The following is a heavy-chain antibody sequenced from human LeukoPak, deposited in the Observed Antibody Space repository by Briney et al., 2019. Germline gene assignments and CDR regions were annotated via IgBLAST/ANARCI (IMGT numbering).Heavy chain of an antibody. D-gene: IGHD2-15*01. J-gene: IGHJ4*02. CDR2: IIPIFGTA. CDR3: ARVTAHCSGDSCYSFRFDY. CDR1: GGTFSSYA. Sequence: SVKVSCKASGGTFSSYAISWVRQAPGQGLEWMGGIIPIFGTANYAQKFQGRVTITADESTSTAYMELSSLRSEDTAVYYCARVTAHCSGDSCYSFRFDYWGQGTLVTVSS. V-gene: IGHV1-69*01.